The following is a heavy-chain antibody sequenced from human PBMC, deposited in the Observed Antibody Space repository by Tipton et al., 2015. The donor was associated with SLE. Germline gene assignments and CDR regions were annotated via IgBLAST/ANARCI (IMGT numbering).Heavy chain of an antibody. CDR3: ASSLASYSSSSRNWFDP. Sequence: TLSLTCTVSGGSISSHYWSWIRQPPGKGLEWIGYIYYSGSTNYNPSLQSRVTISVDTSKNQFSLKLSSVTAEDTAVYYCASSLASYSSSSRNWFDPWGQGTLVTVSS. J-gene: IGHJ5*02. CDR1: GGSISSHY. CDR2: IYYSGST. D-gene: IGHD6-6*01. V-gene: IGHV4-59*11.